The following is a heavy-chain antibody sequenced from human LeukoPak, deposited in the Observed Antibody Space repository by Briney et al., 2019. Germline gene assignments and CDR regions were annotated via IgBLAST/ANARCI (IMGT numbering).Heavy chain of an antibody. D-gene: IGHD5-18*01. CDR1: AYSFTSYW. Sequence: ESPKISCKGSAYSFTSYWIVWVRQMPGKGLEWMGIIYPGDSDTRYSPSFQGQVTISADKSISTAYLQWSSLKASDTAMYYCARLGYSYDDYFDYWGQGTLVTVSS. CDR3: ARLGYSYDDYFDY. J-gene: IGHJ4*02. CDR2: IYPGDSDT. V-gene: IGHV5-51*01.